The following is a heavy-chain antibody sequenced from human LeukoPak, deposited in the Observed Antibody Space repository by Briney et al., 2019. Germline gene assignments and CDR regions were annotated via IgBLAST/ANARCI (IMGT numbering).Heavy chain of an antibody. CDR2: IHYSGST. D-gene: IGHD3-22*01. CDR1: GGSISSTSYF. J-gene: IGHJ4*02. CDR3: ARHASKSSGNYLDYFDH. V-gene: IGHV4-39*01. Sequence: SETLSLTCTVSGGSISSTSYFWGWIRKPPGKGLEWIVSIHYSGSTYYKSSLKSRVTRSVDSSKNQFPLKLTSVTAADTAVYYCARHASKSSGNYLDYFDHWGQGTLVTVSS.